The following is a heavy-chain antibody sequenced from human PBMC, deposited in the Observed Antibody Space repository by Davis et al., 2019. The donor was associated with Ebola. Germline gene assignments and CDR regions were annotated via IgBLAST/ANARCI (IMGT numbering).Heavy chain of an antibody. CDR2: IYYSGST. D-gene: IGHD4-11*01. Sequence: MPSETLSLTCTVPGGSISSYYWSWIRQPPGKGLEWIGYIYYSGSTNYNPSLKSRVTISVDTSKNQFSLKLSSVTAADTAMYYCARVMTTVLDRGGWFDPWGQGTLVTVSS. CDR1: GGSISSYY. J-gene: IGHJ5*02. CDR3: ARVMTTVLDRGGWFDP. V-gene: IGHV4-59*01.